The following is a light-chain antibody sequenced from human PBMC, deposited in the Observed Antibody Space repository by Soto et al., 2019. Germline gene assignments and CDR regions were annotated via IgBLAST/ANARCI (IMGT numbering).Light chain of an antibody. CDR1: SSDVGGYNF. Sequence: QSALTQPPSASGSPGQSVTISCTGTSSDVGGYNFVSWYQHHPGKAPKLMISEVSKRPSGVPDRFSASKSGNTASRTVSGLQTEDEADYYCSSYAGSNSWVFGGGTKLTVL. V-gene: IGLV2-8*01. CDR3: SSYAGSNSWV. J-gene: IGLJ3*02. CDR2: EVS.